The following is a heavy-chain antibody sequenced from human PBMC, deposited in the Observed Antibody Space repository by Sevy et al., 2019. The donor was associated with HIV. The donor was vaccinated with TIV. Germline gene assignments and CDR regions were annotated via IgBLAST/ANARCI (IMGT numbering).Heavy chain of an antibody. Sequence: GGSLRLSCAASGFTFSGFGLHWVRQAPGKGLEWVAVISYGGTNTYYVDSVRGRFTISRDNSKNTLYLQMNSLRAEDTAVYYCAKTPDDSDYYYGMDVWGQGTTVTVSS. J-gene: IGHJ6*02. CDR2: ISYGGTNT. CDR1: GFTFSGFG. V-gene: IGHV3-30*18. D-gene: IGHD3-3*01. CDR3: AKTPDDSDYYYGMDV.